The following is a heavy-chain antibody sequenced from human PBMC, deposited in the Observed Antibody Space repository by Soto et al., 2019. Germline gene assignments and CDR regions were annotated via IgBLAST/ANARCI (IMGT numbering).Heavy chain of an antibody. CDR3: ARERRYCSSTSCSPTPLLTY. Sequence: ASVKVSCKASGYTFTSYAMHWARQAPGQRLEWMGWINAGNGNTKYSQKFQGRVTITRDTSASTAYMELSSLRSEDTAVYYCARERRYCSSTSCSPTPLLTYWGQGTLVTVSS. CDR1: GYTFTSYA. J-gene: IGHJ4*02. D-gene: IGHD2-2*01. CDR2: INAGNGNT. V-gene: IGHV1-3*01.